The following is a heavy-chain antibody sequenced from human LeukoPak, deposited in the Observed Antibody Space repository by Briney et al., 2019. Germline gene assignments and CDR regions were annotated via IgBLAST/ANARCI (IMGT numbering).Heavy chain of an antibody. D-gene: IGHD1-14*01. CDR2: IKQDASET. CDR1: ELIFSNYW. J-gene: IGHJ4*02. Sequence: GGSLRLSCAGSELIFSNYWMNWVRQAPGKGLEWVANIKQDASETYYVDSVKGRFTISRDNAKNSLYLQMNSLRAEDTAIYYCVRGSSNTGFAYWGQGTLVTVSS. V-gene: IGHV3-7*01. CDR3: VRGSSNTGFAY.